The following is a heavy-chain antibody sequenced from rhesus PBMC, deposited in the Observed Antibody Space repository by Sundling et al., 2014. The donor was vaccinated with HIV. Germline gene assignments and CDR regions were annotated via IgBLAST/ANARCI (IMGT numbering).Heavy chain of an antibody. V-gene: IGHV4-173*01. CDR2: ISGSGGST. J-gene: IGHJ4*01. CDR3: ASPWNSWSGFDY. D-gene: IGHD6-13*01. Sequence: QVQLQESGPGLVKPSETLSLTCAVSGGSISGYYWSWIRQPPGKGLEWIGRISGSGGSTEYNPSLKSRVTISKDTSKNQFSLKLSSVTAADTAVYYCASPWNSWSGFDYWGQGVLVAVSS. CDR1: GGSISGYY.